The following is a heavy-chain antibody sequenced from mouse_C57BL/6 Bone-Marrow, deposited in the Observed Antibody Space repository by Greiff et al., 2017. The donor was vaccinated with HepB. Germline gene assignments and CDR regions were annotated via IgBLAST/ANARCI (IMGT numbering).Heavy chain of an antibody. J-gene: IGHJ1*03. Sequence: VQLQQPGAELVRPGSSVKLSCKASGYTFTSYWMDWVKQRPGQGLEWIGNIYPSDSETHYNQKFKDKATLTVDKSSSTAYMQLSSLTSEDSAVYYCARPSYYYGSSYGYFDVWGTGTTVTVSS. V-gene: IGHV1-61*01. CDR1: GYTFTSYW. D-gene: IGHD1-1*01. CDR3: ARPSYYYGSSYGYFDV. CDR2: IYPSDSET.